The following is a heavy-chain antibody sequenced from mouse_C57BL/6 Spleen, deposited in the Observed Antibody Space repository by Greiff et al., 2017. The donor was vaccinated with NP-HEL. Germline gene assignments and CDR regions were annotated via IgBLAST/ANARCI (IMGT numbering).Heavy chain of an antibody. J-gene: IGHJ4*01. Sequence: QVQLQQPGAELARPGASVKMSCKASGYTFTSYTMHWVKQRPGQGLEWIGYINPSSGYTKYNQKFKDKATLTADKSSSTAYMQLSSLTSEDSAVYYCARYDYDGGYAMDYWGQGTSVTVSS. CDR2: INPSSGYT. CDR3: ARYDYDGGYAMDY. CDR1: GYTFTSYT. V-gene: IGHV1-4*01. D-gene: IGHD2-4*01.